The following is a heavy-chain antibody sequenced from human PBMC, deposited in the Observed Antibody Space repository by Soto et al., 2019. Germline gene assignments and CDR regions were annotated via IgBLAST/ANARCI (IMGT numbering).Heavy chain of an antibody. CDR3: AKVPGDYYDSSGYYYYFDY. CDR2: ISGSGGST. V-gene: IGHV3-23*01. J-gene: IGHJ4*02. D-gene: IGHD3-22*01. Sequence: EVQLLESGGGLVQPGGSLRLSCAASGFTFSSYAMSWVRQAPGKGLEWVSAISGSGGSTYYEDSVKGRFTISRDNSKNTLYLQMNSLRAEDTAVYYCAKVPGDYYDSSGYYYYFDYWGQGTLVTVSS. CDR1: GFTFSSYA.